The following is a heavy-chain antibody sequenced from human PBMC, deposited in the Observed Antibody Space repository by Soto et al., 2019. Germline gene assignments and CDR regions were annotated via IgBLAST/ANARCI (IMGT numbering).Heavy chain of an antibody. V-gene: IGHV3-7*05. D-gene: IGHD2-15*01. CDR2: IKQDGSEK. CDR1: GFTFSSYW. Sequence: GGSLRLSCAASGFTFSSYWMSRVRQAPGKGLEWVANIKQDGSEKYYVDSVRGRFTISRDNAKNSLYLQMNSLRAEDTAVYYCASLLSLFCSGGSCPKDAFDIWGQGTMVTVSS. J-gene: IGHJ3*02. CDR3: ASLLSLFCSGGSCPKDAFDI.